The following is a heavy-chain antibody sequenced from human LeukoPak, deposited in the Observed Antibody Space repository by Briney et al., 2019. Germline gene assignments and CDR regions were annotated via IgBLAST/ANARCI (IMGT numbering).Heavy chain of an antibody. D-gene: IGHD3-3*01. J-gene: IGHJ5*02. CDR3: ARDPFWSGYYKGVGFDP. V-gene: IGHV1-2*02. CDR1: GYTFTGYY. CDR2: INPNSGGT. Sequence: ASVKVSCKASGYTFTGYYMHWVRQAPGQGLEWMGWINPNSGGTNYAQKFQGRVTMTRDTSISTAYMELSRLRSDGTAVYYCARDPFWSGYYKGVGFDPWGQGTLVTVSS.